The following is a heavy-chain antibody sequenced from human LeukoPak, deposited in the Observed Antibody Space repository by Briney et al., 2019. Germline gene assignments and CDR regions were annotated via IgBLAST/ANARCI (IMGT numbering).Heavy chain of an antibody. CDR2: ISYDGSNK. CDR3: AKAAVYSRNWTPFDD. J-gene: IGHJ4*02. CDR1: GFTFSSYG. Sequence: GGSLRLSCAASGFTFSSYGMHWVRQAPGKGLEWVAVISYDGSNKYYADSVKGRFTISRDNSKNTLYLQMNSLRAEDTAVYYCAKAAVYSRNWTPFDDWGQGTLVIVSS. V-gene: IGHV3-30*18. D-gene: IGHD6-13*01.